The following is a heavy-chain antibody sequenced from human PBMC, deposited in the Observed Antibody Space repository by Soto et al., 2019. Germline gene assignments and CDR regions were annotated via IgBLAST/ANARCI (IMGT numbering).Heavy chain of an antibody. CDR2: INNNGDTT. D-gene: IGHD3-16*01. J-gene: IGHJ5*02. Sequence: EVQLLESGGGLVQPGGSLRLCCAASGFTFRNYAMSWVRQAPGKGLEAVSGINNNGDTTYYADSVKGRFTISRDNSKNTLFLEKDSLRVEDTAVYYCAKDVGPLHTYGGGGRLDPGGQGNLVTVSS. CDR3: AKDVGPLHTYGGGGRLDP. CDR1: GFTFRNYA. V-gene: IGHV3-23*01.